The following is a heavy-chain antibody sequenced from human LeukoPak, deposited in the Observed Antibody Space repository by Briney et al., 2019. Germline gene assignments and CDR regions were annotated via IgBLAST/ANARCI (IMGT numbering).Heavy chain of an antibody. V-gene: IGHV4-59*01. CDR3: ARDLSKANYYYYMDV. J-gene: IGHJ6*03. D-gene: IGHD2/OR15-2a*01. CDR1: GGSISSYY. CDR2: IYYSGST. Sequence: SETLSLTXTVSGGSISSYYWSWIRQPPGKGLEWIGYIYYSGSTNYNPSLKSRVTISVDTSKNQFSLKLSSVTAADTAVYYCARDLSKANYYYYMDVWGKGTTVTVSS.